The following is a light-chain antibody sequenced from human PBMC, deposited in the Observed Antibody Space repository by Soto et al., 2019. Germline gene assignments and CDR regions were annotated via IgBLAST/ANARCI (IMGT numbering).Light chain of an antibody. J-gene: IGKJ1*01. Sequence: EIGMSQSPATLSVYPGERVTLSCRASQSVSSNLAWYQQKPGQAPRLLIYGASTRATGIPARFSGSGSGTEFTLTISSLQSEDFAVYFCQQRGNWWTFGQGTKVDI. V-gene: IGKV3-15*01. CDR2: GAS. CDR1: QSVSSN. CDR3: QQRGNWWT.